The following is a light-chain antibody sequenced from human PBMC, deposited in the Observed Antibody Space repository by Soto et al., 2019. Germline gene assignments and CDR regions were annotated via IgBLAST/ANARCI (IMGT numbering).Light chain of an antibody. V-gene: IGLV1-40*01. CDR1: SSNIGAGYE. Sequence: QSVLTQPPSVSEAPGQRVTISCTGSSSNIGAGYEAHWYQQVPGTAPKLLIYDNNNRPSGVPHRFSGSKYGTSASLAITGLHAEDEAEYYCQSYDSSLIGYVFGTGTKLTVL. CDR2: DNN. CDR3: QSYDSSLIGYV. J-gene: IGLJ1*01.